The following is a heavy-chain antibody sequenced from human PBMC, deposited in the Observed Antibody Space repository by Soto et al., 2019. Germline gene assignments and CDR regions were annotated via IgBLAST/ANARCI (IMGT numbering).Heavy chain of an antibody. V-gene: IGHV1-2*02. D-gene: IGHD2-21*01. CDR2: INPKSGGT. CDR3: AREICGGGTLKWFDP. J-gene: IGHJ5*02. Sequence: QVQLVQSGAEVKKPGASVKVSCKASGYTFTDQYLHWVRQAPGQGLEWMGWINPKSGGTKYVQKFTGRVTMTRDTSIHTAYMDLSRLRSDDWTVYYCAREICGGGTLKWFDPWGKGNLDTVSS. CDR1: GYTFTDQY.